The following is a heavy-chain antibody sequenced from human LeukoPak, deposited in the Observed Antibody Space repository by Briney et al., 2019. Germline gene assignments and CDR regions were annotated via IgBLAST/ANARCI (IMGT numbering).Heavy chain of an antibody. J-gene: IGHJ4*02. CDR1: GFTFSSYS. D-gene: IGHD5-24*01. V-gene: IGHV3-48*04. Sequence: GGSLRLSCEASGFTFSSYSMNWVRQAPGKGLEWVSYISSSSSSIYYADSVKGRFTISRDNAKNSLYLQMNSLRAEDTAVYYCASGSRDGYNYRFDYWGQGTLVTVSP. CDR3: ASGSRDGYNYRFDY. CDR2: ISSSSSSI.